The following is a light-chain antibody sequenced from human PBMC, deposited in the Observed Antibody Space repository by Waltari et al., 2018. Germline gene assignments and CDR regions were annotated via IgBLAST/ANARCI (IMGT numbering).Light chain of an antibody. CDR1: AIISNDH. CDR3: HQYGSPPLT. J-gene: IGKJ4*01. Sequence: IVLTQFPDTLSLSPGDRVALSCRASAIISNDHLSWYQQQPGQAPRLLIYGASRRATSVPDRFSGSGSETDFTLTISRLEPEDFAFYYCHQYGSPPLTFGGGVKVEIK. V-gene: IGKV3-20*01. CDR2: GAS.